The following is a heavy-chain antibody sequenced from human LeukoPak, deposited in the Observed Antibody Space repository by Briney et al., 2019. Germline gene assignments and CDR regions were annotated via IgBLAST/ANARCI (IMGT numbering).Heavy chain of an antibody. Sequence: VASVKVSCKASGYTFTDDYVHWVRQAPGQGLEWMGWINPNSGVTNYAQKFQGRVTMTRDMSISTAYMELSRLRSDDTAVYYCARPPDILTGENFDYWGQGTLVTVSS. CDR1: GYTFTDDY. CDR2: INPNSGVT. V-gene: IGHV1-2*02. J-gene: IGHJ4*02. D-gene: IGHD3-9*01. CDR3: ARPPDILTGENFDY.